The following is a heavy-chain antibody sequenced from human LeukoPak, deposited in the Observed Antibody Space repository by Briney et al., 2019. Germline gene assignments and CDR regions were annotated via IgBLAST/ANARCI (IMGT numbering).Heavy chain of an antibody. J-gene: IGHJ3*02. CDR3: ARENRYWRGCWLLFGGFDGAFDI. D-gene: IGHD2-15*01. CDR1: GYTFTSYG. CDR2: ISAYNGNT. V-gene: IGHV1-18*01. Sequence: GASVKVSCKASGYTFTSYGISWVRQAPGQGLEWMGWISAYNGNTNYAQKLQGRVTMTTDTSTNTVYMELRSLRSDDTAVYYCARENRYWRGCWLLFGGFDGAFDIWGQGTMVTVSS.